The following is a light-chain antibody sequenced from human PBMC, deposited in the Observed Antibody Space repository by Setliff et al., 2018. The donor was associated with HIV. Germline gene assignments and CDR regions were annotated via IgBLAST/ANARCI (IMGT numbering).Light chain of an antibody. CDR3: CSYVGRNIWV. Sequence: QSALTQPASVSGSPGQSITISCTGTSRDVGGFKYVSWYQHHTGKAPKLIISDVNNRPSGLSNRFSGSKSGNTDSLTISGLQAEDEADYYCCSYVGRNIWVFGGGTKVTVL. V-gene: IGLV2-14*03. J-gene: IGLJ3*02. CDR2: DVN. CDR1: SRDVGGFKY.